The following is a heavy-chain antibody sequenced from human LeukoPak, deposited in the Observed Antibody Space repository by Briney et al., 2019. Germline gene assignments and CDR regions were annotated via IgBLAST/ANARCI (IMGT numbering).Heavy chain of an antibody. D-gene: IGHD5-24*01. V-gene: IGHV3-23*01. J-gene: IGHJ3*02. Sequence: GGSLRLSCAASGFTFSSYAMSWVRQAPGKGLEWVSAISGGGGSTYYADSVKGRFTISRDNSKNTLFLQMSSLRAEDTALYYCARGGDGYNFDAFHIWGQGTMVTVSS. CDR2: ISGGGGST. CDR3: ARGGDGYNFDAFHI. CDR1: GFTFSSYA.